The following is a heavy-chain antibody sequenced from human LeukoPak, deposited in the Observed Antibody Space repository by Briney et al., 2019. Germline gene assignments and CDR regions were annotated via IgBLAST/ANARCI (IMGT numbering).Heavy chain of an antibody. CDR2: IKSKTDGGTT. J-gene: IGHJ4*02. CDR3: TTDPIDYYDSSGYLDYFDY. Sequence: GGSLRLSCTASGFTFGDYAMSWFRQAPGKGLEWVGRIKSKTDGGTTDYAAPVKGRFTISRDDSKNTLYLQMNSLKTEDTAVYYCTTDPIDYYDSSGYLDYFDYWGQGTLVTVSS. D-gene: IGHD3-22*01. V-gene: IGHV3-15*01. CDR1: GFTFGDYA.